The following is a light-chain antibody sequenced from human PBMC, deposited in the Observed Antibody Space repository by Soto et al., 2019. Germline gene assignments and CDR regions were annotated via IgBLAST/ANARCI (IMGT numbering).Light chain of an antibody. Sequence: QPVLTQPSSVSGAPGQTVTISCTGSSSNIGAEYDVHWYQQLPGGAPKLLIYESSDRLSGVPDRSSGSKSGASASLAITGLQAEDEANYYCQSYDSSLSVVVFGGGTKLTVL. V-gene: IGLV1-40*01. J-gene: IGLJ2*01. CDR3: QSYDSSLSVVV. CDR2: ESS. CDR1: SSNIGAEYD.